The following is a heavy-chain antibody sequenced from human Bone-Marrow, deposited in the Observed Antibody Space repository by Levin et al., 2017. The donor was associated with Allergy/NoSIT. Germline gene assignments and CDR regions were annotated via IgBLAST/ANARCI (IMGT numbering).Heavy chain of an antibody. CDR2: VSGSGIDS. CDR3: AKDPMWDCYNLAMDV. Sequence: PGGSLRLSCTASGFTFNKYGVTWVRQAPGKGLEWVSSVSGSGIDSNYADSVRGRFTISRDTNMIFLQMSRLRVEDTATYYCAKDPMWDCYNLAMDVWGPGTTVVVSS. J-gene: IGHJ6*02. CDR1: GFTFNKYG. V-gene: IGHV3-23*01. D-gene: IGHD5-24*01.